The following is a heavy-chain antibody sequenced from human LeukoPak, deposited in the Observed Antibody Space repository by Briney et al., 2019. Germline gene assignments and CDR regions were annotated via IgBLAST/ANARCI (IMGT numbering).Heavy chain of an antibody. CDR1: GFTFSSYW. D-gene: IGHD3-3*01. V-gene: IGHV3-74*01. Sequence: PGGSLRLSCAASGFTFSSYWMHWVRQAPGKGLVWVSRINTDGSSTSYADSVKGRFTISRDNAKNTLYLQMNSLRAEDTAVYYCAREGGITIFGVAYYYMDVWGKGTTVTVSS. CDR3: AREGGITIFGVAYYYMDV. J-gene: IGHJ6*03. CDR2: INTDGSST.